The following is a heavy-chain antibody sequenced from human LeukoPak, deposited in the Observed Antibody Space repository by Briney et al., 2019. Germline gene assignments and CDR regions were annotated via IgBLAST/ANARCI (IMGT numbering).Heavy chain of an antibody. J-gene: IGHJ4*02. CDR2: INHSGST. CDR1: GGSFSGYY. D-gene: IGHD3-22*01. Sequence: SETLSLTCAVYGGSFSGYYWSWIRQPPGKGLEWIGEINHSGSTNYNPSLKSRVTISVDTSKNQVSLKLSSVTAADTAVYYCARGPSGYYDYWGQGTLVTVSS. V-gene: IGHV4-34*01. CDR3: ARGPSGYYDY.